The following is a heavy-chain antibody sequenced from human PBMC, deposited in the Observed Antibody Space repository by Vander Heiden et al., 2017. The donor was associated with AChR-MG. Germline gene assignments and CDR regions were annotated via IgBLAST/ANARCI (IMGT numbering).Heavy chain of an antibody. CDR1: GFTFSSHG. CDR3: ARDGVVVPAATSNKFDY. Sequence: QVQLVESGGGVVQPGRSLRLSCAASGFTFSSHGMHWVRQAPGKGLEWVAVIWYDGSNKYYADSVKGRFTISRDNSKNTLYLQMNSLRAEDTAVYYCARDGVVVPAATSNKFDYWGQGTLVTVSS. J-gene: IGHJ4*02. V-gene: IGHV3-33*01. CDR2: IWYDGSNK. D-gene: IGHD2-2*01.